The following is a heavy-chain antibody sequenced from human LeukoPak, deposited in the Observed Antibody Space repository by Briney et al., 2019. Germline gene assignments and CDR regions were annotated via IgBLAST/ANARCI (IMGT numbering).Heavy chain of an antibody. CDR1: GFTFSSNG. Sequence: GGSLRLSCAASGFTFSSNGMNWVRQAPGKGLEWVSYISATGGTIYYADSVKGRFTISRDNAKNSLCLQMNSLRVEDTALYYCAREVRDYWGQGTLVTVSS. CDR3: AREVRDY. J-gene: IGHJ4*02. V-gene: IGHV3-48*04. CDR2: ISATGGTI.